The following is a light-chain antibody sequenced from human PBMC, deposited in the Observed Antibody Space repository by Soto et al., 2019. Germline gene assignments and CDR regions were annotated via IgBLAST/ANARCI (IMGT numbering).Light chain of an antibody. V-gene: IGKV1-39*01. CDR1: QSISNY. CDR3: QQSQTFPLT. J-gene: IGKJ5*01. CDR2: SAS. Sequence: DIQLTQSPSSLSASVGDRVTLTCRASQSISNYLTWYQQKPGKAPQVLIFSASGLQSGVPSRFRGSGSGTDFTLTISSLQPEDFATYYCQQSQTFPLTFGPGTRLEMK.